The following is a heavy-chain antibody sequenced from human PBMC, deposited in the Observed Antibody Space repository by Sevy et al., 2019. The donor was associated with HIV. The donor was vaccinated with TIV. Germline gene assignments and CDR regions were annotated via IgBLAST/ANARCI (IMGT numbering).Heavy chain of an antibody. CDR2: VKSDTSGGTRGAT. CDR3: SAEGYAYGYHSLDL. Sequence: GGSLRLSCAASGFPFSDAWLTWVRQAPGKGLEWVGHVKSDTSGGTRGATDYAAPVKDRFTISRDDWRNTLYLQMNSLIIEDTAVYYCSAEGYAYGYHSLDLWGPGTMVTVSS. J-gene: IGHJ3*01. V-gene: IGHV3-15*01. CDR1: GFPFSDAW. D-gene: IGHD5-18*01.